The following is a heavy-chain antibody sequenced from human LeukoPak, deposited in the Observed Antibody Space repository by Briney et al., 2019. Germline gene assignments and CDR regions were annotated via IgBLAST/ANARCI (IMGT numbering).Heavy chain of an antibody. CDR2: IWYDGSNR. Sequence: GGSLRLSCAASGFTFSSYWMSWVRQAPGKGLEWVAVIWYDGSNRYYADPVKGRFTISRDNSKNTLYLQMNSLRAEDTAVYYCARVFARDYYFDYWGQGTLVTVSS. J-gene: IGHJ4*02. CDR3: ARVFARDYYFDY. D-gene: IGHD2-21*02. V-gene: IGHV3-33*08. CDR1: GFTFSSYW.